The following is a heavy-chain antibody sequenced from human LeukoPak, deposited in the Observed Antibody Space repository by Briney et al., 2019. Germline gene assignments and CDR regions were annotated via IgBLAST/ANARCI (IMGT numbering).Heavy chain of an antibody. D-gene: IGHD5-12*01. CDR1: RFPFSIYE. Sequence: GGSLILSCVVSRFPFSIYEMNWVRQAPGKGLEWVSNIHSSGTVKYYSDSVKGRFSISRDNAKSSLYLQMNSLRVEDTAVYYCALLTVASDFDYWGQGALVTVSS. J-gene: IGHJ4*02. CDR2: IHSSGTVK. V-gene: IGHV3-48*03. CDR3: ALLTVASDFDY.